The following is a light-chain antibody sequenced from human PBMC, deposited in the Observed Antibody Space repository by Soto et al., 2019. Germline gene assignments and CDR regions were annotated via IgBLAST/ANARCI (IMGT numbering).Light chain of an antibody. V-gene: IGKV3-11*01. Sequence: DIVLTQSPATLSLSPGERATLSCRASQSVSSYLACYQQKPGQAPRLLIYDASNRATGIPARFSGSGSGTEFTLTISSLEPEDSALYYCQQRSNWPTFGQGTRLEI. CDR2: DAS. CDR1: QSVSSY. J-gene: IGKJ5*01. CDR3: QQRSNWPT.